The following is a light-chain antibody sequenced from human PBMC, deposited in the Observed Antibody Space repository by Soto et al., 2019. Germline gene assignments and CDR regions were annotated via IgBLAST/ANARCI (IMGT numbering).Light chain of an antibody. CDR3: QQYRDSLGT. J-gene: IGKJ1*01. CDR1: QSVISTY. Sequence: EIVLTQSPGTLSLSPGERATLSCRASQSVISTYLAWYQQKPGQAPGLLIYGASSRATGIPDRFSGSGSGTDFTLTISRLEPEDFAVYYCQQYRDSLGTFGQGTKVDIK. V-gene: IGKV3-20*01. CDR2: GAS.